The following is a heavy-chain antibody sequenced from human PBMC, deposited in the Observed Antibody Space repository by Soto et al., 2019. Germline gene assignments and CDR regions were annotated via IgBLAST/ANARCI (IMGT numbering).Heavy chain of an antibody. CDR2: IFYSGST. CDR3: VRRSDSALDY. CDR1: GGSISGSNYY. V-gene: IGHV4-39*01. J-gene: IGHJ4*01. Sequence: SETLSLTCTVSGGSISGSNYYWGWIRQPPGKGLEYIGTIFYSGSTNYSPSLKIRVAMSVDTSKNQFSLKLTSVSAADTAMYYCVRRSDSALDYWGQGTLVTVSS. D-gene: IGHD3-22*01.